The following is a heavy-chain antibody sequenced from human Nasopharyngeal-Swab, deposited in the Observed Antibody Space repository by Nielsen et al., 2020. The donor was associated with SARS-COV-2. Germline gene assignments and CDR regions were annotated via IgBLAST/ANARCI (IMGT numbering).Heavy chain of an antibody. J-gene: IGHJ4*02. CDR2: IIPLFEKI. V-gene: IGHV1-69*01. CDR3: AREGEEDDGTGWTRGGYFDL. Sequence: WVRQAPGQGLEWLGGIIPLFEKIDYAQRFQGRVTFTADESTTTAYMELSSLGSEDTAVYYCAREGEEDDGTGWTRGGYFDLWGQGTQVTVSS. D-gene: IGHD3/OR15-3a*01.